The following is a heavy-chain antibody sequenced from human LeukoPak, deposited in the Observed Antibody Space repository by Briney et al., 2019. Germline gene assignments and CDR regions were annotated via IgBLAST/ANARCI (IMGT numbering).Heavy chain of an antibody. Sequence: NPSETLSLTCAVYGGSFSGYYWSWIRQPPGKGLEWIGEINHSGSTTYNPSLKSRVTMSIDTSKSQFSLKLSSVTAADTAVYYCARDGYNQESPFDYWGQGTLVTVSS. CDR3: ARDGYNQESPFDY. V-gene: IGHV4-34*01. D-gene: IGHD5-24*01. CDR2: INHSGST. CDR1: GGSFSGYY. J-gene: IGHJ4*02.